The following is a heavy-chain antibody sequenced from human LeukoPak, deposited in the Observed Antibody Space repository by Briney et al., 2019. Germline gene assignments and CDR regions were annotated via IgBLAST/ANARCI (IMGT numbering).Heavy chain of an antibody. CDR3: AREVQSGGYRDDC. CDR1: GFTFSRHW. V-gene: IGHV3-74*03. CDR2: INTDGSTT. Sequence: GGSLRLSCAASGFTFSRHWMHWVRQAPGKGLVWVSRINTDGSTTTYADSVKGRFNISRDNAKNTLYLQMNSLGVEDTAVYYCAREVQSGGYRDDCWGQGTLVTVSS. D-gene: IGHD1-26*01. J-gene: IGHJ4*02.